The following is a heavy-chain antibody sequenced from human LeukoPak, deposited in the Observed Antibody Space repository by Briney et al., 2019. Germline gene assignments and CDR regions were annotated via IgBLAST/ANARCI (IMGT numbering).Heavy chain of an antibody. V-gene: IGHV4-39*07. Sequence: SETLSLTCTVSSGSLSTSNYYWGWVRPPPGKALEWIGNIFYSGSTYYSPSLKSRVTISLDTSRNQFSLKLNSVTAADTAVYYCAKSNGYVLIDIWGQGTMVTVSS. D-gene: IGHD3-22*01. CDR3: AKSNGYVLIDI. CDR2: IFYSGST. J-gene: IGHJ3*02. CDR1: SGSLSTSNYY.